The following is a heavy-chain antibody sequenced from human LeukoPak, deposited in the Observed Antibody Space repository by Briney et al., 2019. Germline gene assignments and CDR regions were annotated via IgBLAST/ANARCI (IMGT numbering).Heavy chain of an antibody. CDR1: GFTFSDYY. V-gene: IGHV3-11*04. CDR2: ISSSGSTI. Sequence: GGSLRLSCAATGFTFSDYYMSWIRQAPGKGLEWVSYISSSGSTIYYADSVKGRFTISRDNAKNSLYLQMDSLRAEDTAVYYCARLWGYGDYEWGWFDPWGQGTLVTVSS. J-gene: IGHJ5*02. D-gene: IGHD4-17*01. CDR3: ARLWGYGDYEWGWFDP.